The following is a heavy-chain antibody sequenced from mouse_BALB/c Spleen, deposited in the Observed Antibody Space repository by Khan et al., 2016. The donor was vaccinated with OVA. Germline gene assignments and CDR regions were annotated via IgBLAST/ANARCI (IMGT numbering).Heavy chain of an antibody. CDR2: IWGGGGT. J-gene: IGHJ4*01. CDR1: GFSLSRYN. CDR3: ARAYYRYDGYYAMDY. Sequence: QVQLKESGPGLVAPSQSLSITCTVSGFSLSRYNIHWVRQPPGKGLEWLGMIWGGGGTDYNSTLKSRLSIRKDNSKSQVFLKMNSLQTDDTVMYYCARAYYRYDGYYAMDYWGQGTSVTVSS. D-gene: IGHD2-14*01. V-gene: IGHV2-6-4*01.